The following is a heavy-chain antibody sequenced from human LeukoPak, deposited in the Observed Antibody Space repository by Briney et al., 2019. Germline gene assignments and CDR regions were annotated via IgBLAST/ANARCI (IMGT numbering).Heavy chain of an antibody. Sequence: SETLSLTCTVSGGSISSYYWSWIRQPAGKGLEWIGRIYTSGSTNYNPSLKSRVTISVDTSKNQFSLKLSSVTAADTAVYYCARLPYYYDSSGYYYDPFFFDYWGQGTLVTVSS. D-gene: IGHD3-22*01. CDR2: IYTSGST. V-gene: IGHV4-4*07. CDR1: GGSISSYY. J-gene: IGHJ4*02. CDR3: ARLPYYYDSSGYYYDPFFFDY.